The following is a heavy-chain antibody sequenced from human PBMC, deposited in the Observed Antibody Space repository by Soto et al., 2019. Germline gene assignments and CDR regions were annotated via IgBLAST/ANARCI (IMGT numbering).Heavy chain of an antibody. J-gene: IGHJ4*02. V-gene: IGHV3-23*01. Sequence: EVQLLESGGGLVQPGGSLRLSCAASGFTFSSYAMSWVRQAPGKGLEWVSAISGSGGSTYYADSVKGRFTISRDNSKNXLXLQMNSLRAEDTAVYYCAASPDPTVTNPGWGQGTLVTVSS. CDR3: AASPDPTVTNPG. D-gene: IGHD4-17*01. CDR1: GFTFSSYA. CDR2: ISGSGGST.